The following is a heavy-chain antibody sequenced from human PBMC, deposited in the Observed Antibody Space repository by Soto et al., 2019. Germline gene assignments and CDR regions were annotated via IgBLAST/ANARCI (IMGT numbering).Heavy chain of an antibody. J-gene: IGHJ6*02. CDR2: IIPIFGTA. CDR3: ARDPFSTNGMDV. Sequence: ASVKVSCKASGGTFSSYAISWVRQAPGQGLEWMGGIIPIFGTANYAQKFQGRVTITADESTSTAYMELSSLRSEDTAVYYCARDPFSTNGMDVWGQGTTVTVSS. CDR1: GGTFSSYA. D-gene: IGHD1-1*01. V-gene: IGHV1-69*13.